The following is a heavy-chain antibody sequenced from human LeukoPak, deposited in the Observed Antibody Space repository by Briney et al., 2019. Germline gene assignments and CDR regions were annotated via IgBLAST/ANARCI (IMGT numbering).Heavy chain of an antibody. J-gene: IGHJ4*02. V-gene: IGHV4-59*02. CDR1: GGSVSGYH. D-gene: IGHD3-3*01. Sequence: PSETLSLTCTVSGGSVSGYHWSWIRQSPGTGLEWIGNIYHSGSTKYNPSLKSRFIVSVDTSKNQFSLKLSSVTAADTAVYYCARGLNYDFWSGSYYFDYWGQGTLVTVSS. CDR2: IYHSGST. CDR3: ARGLNYDFWSGSYYFDY.